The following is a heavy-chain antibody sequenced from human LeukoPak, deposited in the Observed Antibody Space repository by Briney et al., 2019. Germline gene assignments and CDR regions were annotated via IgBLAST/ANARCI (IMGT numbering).Heavy chain of an antibody. CDR1: GFTFSSYW. J-gene: IGHJ6*04. Sequence: GGSLRLSCAASGFTFSSYWMHWVRQAPGKGLVWVSRISSDGSETSYADSVKGRFTISRDNAKNTLYLQMNSVRAEDTAVYYCARPASSVHAGAYMDVWGKGTSVTVSS. D-gene: IGHD5/OR15-5a*01. V-gene: IGHV3-74*01. CDR3: ARPASSVHAGAYMDV. CDR2: ISSDGSET.